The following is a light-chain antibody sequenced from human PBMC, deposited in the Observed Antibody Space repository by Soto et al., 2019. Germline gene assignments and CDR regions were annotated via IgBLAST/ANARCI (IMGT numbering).Light chain of an antibody. CDR2: GAS. CDR3: QQYCSSPRWT. Sequence: EIVLTQSPVTLSLSPWARATLSCRASPTVGSSYLAWYQQKPGQAPRLLIYGASSSATGIPDRCSGSGFGGDLSLTISRLEHDDFAVYYCQQYCSSPRWTFGQGTKVEIK. CDR1: PTVGSSY. V-gene: IGKV3-20*01. J-gene: IGKJ1*01.